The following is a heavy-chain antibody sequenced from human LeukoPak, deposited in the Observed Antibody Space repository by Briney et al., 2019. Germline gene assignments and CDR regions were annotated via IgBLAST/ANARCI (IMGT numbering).Heavy chain of an antibody. D-gene: IGHD3-10*01. CDR1: GYSISSGYY. CDR3: ARRVRGVDYFDY. J-gene: IGHJ4*02. Sequence: PSETLSPTCAVSGYSISSGYYWGWIRQPPGKGLEWIGIIYHSGSTYYNPSLKSRVTISVDTSKNQFSLKLSSVTAADTAVYYCARRVRGVDYFDYWGQGTLVTVSS. V-gene: IGHV4-38-2*01. CDR2: IYHSGST.